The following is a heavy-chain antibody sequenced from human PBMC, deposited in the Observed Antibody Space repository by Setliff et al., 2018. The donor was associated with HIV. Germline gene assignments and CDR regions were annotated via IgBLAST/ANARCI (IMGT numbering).Heavy chain of an antibody. CDR2: IYYSGST. Sequence: SETVSLTCTVSGGSISSYYWSWIRKPPGKGLEWIGYIYYSGSTNYNTSLRSRVTISLDTSKNQFSLKLSSVTAADTAVYYCARERRRGYSGYDSHWYFDLWGRGTLVTVSA. D-gene: IGHD5-12*01. CDR1: GGSISSYY. CDR3: ARERRRGYSGYDSHWYFDL. J-gene: IGHJ2*01. V-gene: IGHV4-59*01.